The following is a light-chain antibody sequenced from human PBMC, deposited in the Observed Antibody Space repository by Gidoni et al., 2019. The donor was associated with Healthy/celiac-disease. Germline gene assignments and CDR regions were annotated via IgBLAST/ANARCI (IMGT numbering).Light chain of an antibody. CDR1: QSVSSY. CDR3: QQRSNWPFSLT. Sequence: EIVLTQSPATLSLPPGERATLSCRASQSVSSYLAWYQQKPGQAPRLLIYDASNRATGIPARFSGSGSGTDFTLTISSLEPEDFAVYYCQQRSNWPFSLTFGGGTKVEIK. CDR2: DAS. V-gene: IGKV3-11*01. J-gene: IGKJ4*01.